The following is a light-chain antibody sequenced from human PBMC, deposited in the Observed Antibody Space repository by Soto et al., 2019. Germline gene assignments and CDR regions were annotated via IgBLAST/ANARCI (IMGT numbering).Light chain of an antibody. CDR3: SSYTSSSTYV. V-gene: IGLV2-14*03. CDR2: DVS. Sequence: QSALTQPASVSGSPGQSITISCTGTSSDVGGSNYVSWYQQHPGKAPKLIIFDVSHRPSGFSNRFSGSKSGNTASLTISGLQAEDEADYYCSSYTSSSTYVFGTVTKLTVL. J-gene: IGLJ1*01. CDR1: SSDVGGSNY.